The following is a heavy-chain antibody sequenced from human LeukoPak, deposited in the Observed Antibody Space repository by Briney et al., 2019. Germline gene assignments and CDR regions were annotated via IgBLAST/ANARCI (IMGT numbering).Heavy chain of an antibody. Sequence: GGSLRLSCAASGFSFRSFWMSWVRQAPGKGLEWVASIKEDGSDKYYVESVKGRFTISRENARNSLYLQMNSLRAEDTAVYYCARVLWFGGIYYFDYWGQGTLVSVSS. CDR1: GFSFRSFW. V-gene: IGHV3-7*04. J-gene: IGHJ4*02. D-gene: IGHD3-10*01. CDR2: IKEDGSDK. CDR3: ARVLWFGGIYYFDY.